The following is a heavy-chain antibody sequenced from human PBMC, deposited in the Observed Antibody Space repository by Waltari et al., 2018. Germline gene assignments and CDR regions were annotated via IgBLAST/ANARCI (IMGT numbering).Heavy chain of an antibody. CDR2: MNPNSGNT. CDR1: GYTFTSYD. CDR3: ARSYGSGSYSPVGY. J-gene: IGHJ4*02. V-gene: IGHV1-8*03. D-gene: IGHD3-10*01. Sequence: QVQLVQSGAEVKKPGASVKVSCKASGYTFTSYDIHWVRQATGQGLEGMGWMNPNSGNTGYAQKFQGRVTITRNTSISTAYMELSSLRSEDTAVYYCARSYGSGSYSPVGYWGQGTLVTVSS.